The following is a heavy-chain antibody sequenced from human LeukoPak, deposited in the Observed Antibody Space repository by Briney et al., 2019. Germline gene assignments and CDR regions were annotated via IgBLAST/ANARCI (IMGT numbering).Heavy chain of an antibody. Sequence: GGSLRLSCAASGFSLSDYAVNWVRQSPEKGLEWVSYIDSTSSNIYYTGSVQGRFTVSRGDADNSVSLQMSSLRAEDTAVYYCARARIKGFRLVGVGPFDIWGLGTTVSVS. V-gene: IGHV3-21*01. D-gene: IGHD2-21*01. J-gene: IGHJ3*02. CDR1: GFSLSDYA. CDR2: IDSTSSNI. CDR3: ARARIKGFRLVGVGPFDI.